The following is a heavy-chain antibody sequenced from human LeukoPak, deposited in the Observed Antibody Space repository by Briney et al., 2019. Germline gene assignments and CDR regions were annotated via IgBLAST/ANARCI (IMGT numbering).Heavy chain of an antibody. V-gene: IGHV1-69*13. J-gene: IGHJ4*02. CDR1: GGTFSSYA. CDR2: IIPIFGTA. CDR3: ARGSYCSGGSCYYYFDY. Sequence: SVKVSCKASGGTFSSYAISWVRQAPGQGLEWMGGIIPIFGTANYAQKFQGRVTITADESTSTAYMELSSLRSEDTAVCYCARGSYCSGGSCYYYFDYWGQGTLVTVSS. D-gene: IGHD2-15*01.